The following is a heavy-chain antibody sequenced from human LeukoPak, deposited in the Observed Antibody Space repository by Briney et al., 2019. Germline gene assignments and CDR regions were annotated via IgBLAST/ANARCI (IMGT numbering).Heavy chain of an antibody. V-gene: IGHV3-74*01. CDR3: AGGQMFTSGGFDN. CDR2: INSDGSST. CDR1: GFTFSHYW. D-gene: IGHD6-19*01. J-gene: IGHJ4*02. Sequence: GGSLRLSCAASGFTFSHYWMQWVRQAPGKGLVWVSRINSDGSSTTYADSVKGRFTISRDNAKNTLYLQKNSLRAEDTAEYYCAGGQMFTSGGFDNWGQGTLVTVSS.